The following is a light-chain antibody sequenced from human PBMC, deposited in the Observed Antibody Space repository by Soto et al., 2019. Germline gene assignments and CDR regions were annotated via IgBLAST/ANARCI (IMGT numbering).Light chain of an antibody. Sequence: DIQMTQSPSSLSASVGDRVIITCRASQGISNYLAWYQQKPGKVPKLLTYAASTLQSGVPSRFSGSGSGTDFTLTITSLQAEDVASYYCQNYGSAPFTFGGGTNVEIK. CDR1: QGISNY. CDR3: QNYGSAPFT. V-gene: IGKV1-27*01. J-gene: IGKJ4*01. CDR2: AAS.